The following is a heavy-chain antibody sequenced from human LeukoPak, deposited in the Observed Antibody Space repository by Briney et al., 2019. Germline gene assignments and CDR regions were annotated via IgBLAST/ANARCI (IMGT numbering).Heavy chain of an antibody. CDR2: IYYSGST. V-gene: IGHV4-59*01. CDR3: ARDQNYYGSGRWFDP. Sequence: SETLSLTCTVSGGSIRSYYWSWIRQPPGKGLEWIGYIYYSGSTNYNPSLKSRVTISVDTSKNQFSLKLSSVTAADTAVYYCARDQNYYGSGRWFDPWGQGTLVTVSS. J-gene: IGHJ5*02. D-gene: IGHD3-10*01. CDR1: GGSIRSYY.